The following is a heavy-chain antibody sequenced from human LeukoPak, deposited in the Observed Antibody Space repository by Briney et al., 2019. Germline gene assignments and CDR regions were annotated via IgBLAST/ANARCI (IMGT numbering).Heavy chain of an antibody. CDR2: ISGSGGST. CDR3: ANPPPPPSLLCWGDEGLFIDY. J-gene: IGHJ4*02. D-gene: IGHD3-10*02. Sequence: PGGSLRLSCAASGFTFSSYAMSWVRQAPGKGLEWVSAISGSGGSTYYADSVKGRFTISRDNSKNTLYLQMNSLRAEDTAVYYCANPPPPPSLLCWGDEGLFIDYWGREPLVPVSS. V-gene: IGHV3-23*01. CDR1: GFTFSSYA.